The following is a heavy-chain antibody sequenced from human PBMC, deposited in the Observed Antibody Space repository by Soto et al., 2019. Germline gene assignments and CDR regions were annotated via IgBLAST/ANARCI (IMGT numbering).Heavy chain of an antibody. CDR1: GFTFSSYS. V-gene: IGHV3-48*02. Sequence: EVQLVGSGGGLVQPGGSLRLSCAASGFTFSSYSMNWVRQAPGKGLEWVSYISSSSSTIYYADSVKGRFTISRDNAKNSLYLQMNSLRDEDTAVYYCARPEYSSSSYGMDVWGQGTTVTVSS. CDR3: ARPEYSSSSYGMDV. J-gene: IGHJ6*02. D-gene: IGHD6-6*01. CDR2: ISSSSSTI.